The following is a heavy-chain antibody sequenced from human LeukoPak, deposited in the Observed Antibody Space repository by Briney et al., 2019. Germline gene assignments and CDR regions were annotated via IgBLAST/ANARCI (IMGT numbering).Heavy chain of an antibody. CDR2: ISAYNGNT. J-gene: IGHJ6*02. Sequence: GASVKVSCKASGYTFTNYGITWVRQAPGQGLEWMGWISAYNGNTNYAQNLQGRVTMTEDTSTDTAYMELSSLRSEDTVVYYCATFWELRYGMDVWGQGTTVTVSS. V-gene: IGHV1-18*01. CDR3: ATFWELRYGMDV. CDR1: GYTFTNYG. D-gene: IGHD1-26*01.